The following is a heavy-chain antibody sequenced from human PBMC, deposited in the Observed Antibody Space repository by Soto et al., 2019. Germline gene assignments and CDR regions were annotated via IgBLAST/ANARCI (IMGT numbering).Heavy chain of an antibody. D-gene: IGHD4-17*01. V-gene: IGHV3-30*18. CDR2: ISYDGSNK. CDR1: GFTFSSYG. J-gene: IGHJ4*02. Sequence: PEGSLRLSCAASGFTFSSYGMHWVRQAPGKVLEWVAVISYDGSNKYYADSVKGRFTISRDNSKNTLYLQMNSLRAEDTAVYYCAKASPTVNTFDHKCYFDYWRQGPRAIVYS. CDR3: AKASPTVNTFDHKCYFDY.